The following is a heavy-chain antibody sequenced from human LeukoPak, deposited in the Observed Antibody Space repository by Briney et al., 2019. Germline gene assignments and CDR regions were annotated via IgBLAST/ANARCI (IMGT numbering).Heavy chain of an antibody. CDR1: GYSFTTYW. CDR2: IDPSDSYT. J-gene: IGHJ4*02. Sequence: GESLEISCKGSGYSFTTYWIIWVRQMPGKGLEWMGRIDPSDSYTNYSPSFQGRVTISIDKSISTAYLQSSSLKASDTAMYYCARVRGYYFDYWGQGTLVTVSS. D-gene: IGHD3-10*01. V-gene: IGHV5-10-1*01. CDR3: ARVRGYYFDY.